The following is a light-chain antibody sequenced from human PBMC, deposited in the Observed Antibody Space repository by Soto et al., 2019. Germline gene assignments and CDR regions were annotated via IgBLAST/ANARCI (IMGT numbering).Light chain of an antibody. CDR2: KVS. J-gene: IGKJ1*01. V-gene: IGKV1-5*03. CDR1: QTISSW. Sequence: DIQMTQSPSTLSASVGDTITITCRASQTISSWLAWYQQKPGKAPKLLIHKVSSLQSGVPSRFSGSGSGTEFTLTINILQPDDFASYFCQQYYLYPWMFGQGTKLEIK. CDR3: QQYYLYPWM.